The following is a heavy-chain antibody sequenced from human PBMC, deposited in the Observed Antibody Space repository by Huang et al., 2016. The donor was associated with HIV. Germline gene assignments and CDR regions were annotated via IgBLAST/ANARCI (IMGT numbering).Heavy chain of an antibody. CDR1: GYTFTNYD. CDR2: MNPNTGNT. CDR3: ARSAYGDLDY. J-gene: IGHJ4*02. D-gene: IGHD4-17*01. V-gene: IGHV1-8*02. Sequence: QVHLVQSGAEVKKPGASVKVSCKASGYTFTNYDINWVRQAPGRGLGWMGWMNPNTGNTGFAQGFKGRVTMTRKTSITTAYMELTSLTSEDTAVYYCARSAYGDLDYWGLGTLVIVSS.